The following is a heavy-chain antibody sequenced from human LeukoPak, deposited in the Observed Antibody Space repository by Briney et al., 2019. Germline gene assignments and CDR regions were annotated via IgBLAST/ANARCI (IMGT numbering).Heavy chain of an antibody. CDR3: AREPIFSYYYDSSGYLDY. D-gene: IGHD3-22*01. V-gene: IGHV1-2*02. CDR2: INPNSGGT. Sequence: GASVKVSCKASGFTFTAYYMHWVRQAPGQGLEWMGWINPNSGGTNYAQKFQGRVTMTRDTSTSTAYMELRSLRSDDTAVYYCAREPIFSYYYDSSGYLDYWGQGTLVTVSS. CDR1: GFTFTAYY. J-gene: IGHJ4*02.